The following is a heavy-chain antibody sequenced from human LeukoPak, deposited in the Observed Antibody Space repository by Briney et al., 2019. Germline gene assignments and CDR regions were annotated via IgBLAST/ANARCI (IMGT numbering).Heavy chain of an antibody. CDR1: GGTFSSYA. Sequence: ASVKVSCKASGGTFSSYAISWVRQAPGQGLEWMGGIIPIFGTANYAQKFQGRVTITADKSTSTAYMELSSLRSEDTAVYYCARGDSSGYYSYWGQGTLVTVSS. V-gene: IGHV1-69*06. D-gene: IGHD3-22*01. CDR2: IIPIFGTA. CDR3: ARGDSSGYYSY. J-gene: IGHJ4*02.